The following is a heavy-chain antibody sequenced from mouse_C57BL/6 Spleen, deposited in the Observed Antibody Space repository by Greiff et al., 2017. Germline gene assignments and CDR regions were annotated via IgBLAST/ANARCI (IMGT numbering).Heavy chain of an antibody. Sequence: QVQLQPSGPELVQPGASVKISCKASGYAFSRSWMNWVQQRPGTGLVWIGRIYPGDGDTNYNGKFKGKATLTADKSSSTAYMQLSSLTSEDSAVYYCTREVFHWGQGTTRTVSS. D-gene: IGHD2-14*01. CDR2: IYPGDGDT. V-gene: IGHV1-82*01. J-gene: IGHJ2*01. CDR1: GYAFSRSW. CDR3: TREVFH.